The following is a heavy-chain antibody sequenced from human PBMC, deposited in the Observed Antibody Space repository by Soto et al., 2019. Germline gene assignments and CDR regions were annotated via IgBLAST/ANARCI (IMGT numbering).Heavy chain of an antibody. CDR1: GYTLTELS. CDR2: FDPEDGET. CDR3: ATPSFHSSSYTRRFDI. Sequence: ASVKVSCKVFGYTLTELSMHRVRQAPGKGLEWMEGFDPEDGETIYAQKFQGRVTMTEDTSTDTAYMELSSLRSEDTAVYYCATPSFHSSSYTRRFDIWGQGTMVTVSS. J-gene: IGHJ3*02. V-gene: IGHV1-24*01. D-gene: IGHD6-13*01.